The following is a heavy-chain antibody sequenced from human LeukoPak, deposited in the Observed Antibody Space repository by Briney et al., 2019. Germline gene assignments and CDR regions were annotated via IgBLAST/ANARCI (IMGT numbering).Heavy chain of an antibody. J-gene: IGHJ4*02. CDR2: IYYSGST. CDR1: GGSISSSSYY. D-gene: IGHD3-22*01. CDR3: ARSRYDSSGYYFVFDS. V-gene: IGHV4-39*07. Sequence: PSETLSLTCTVSGGSISSSSYYWGWIRQPPGKGLEWIGSIYYSGSTNYNPSLKSRVTISVDTSKNQFSLKLSSVTAADTAVYHCARSRYDSSGYYFVFDSWGQGTLVTVSS.